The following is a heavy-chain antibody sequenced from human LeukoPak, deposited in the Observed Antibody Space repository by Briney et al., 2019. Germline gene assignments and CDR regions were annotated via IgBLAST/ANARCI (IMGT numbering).Heavy chain of an antibody. CDR3: ASLGGGYNGDY. CDR1: GGSISSSGYF. J-gene: IGHJ4*02. V-gene: IGHV4-39*01. Sequence: KASETLSLTCTVSGGSISSSGYFWGWIRQPRGKGLEWIGSIYYSGSTYYNSSLKSRVTISIDTSKNQFSLKLSSVTAADTAVYFCASLGGGYNGDYWGQGTLVTVSS. D-gene: IGHD5-24*01. CDR2: IYYSGST.